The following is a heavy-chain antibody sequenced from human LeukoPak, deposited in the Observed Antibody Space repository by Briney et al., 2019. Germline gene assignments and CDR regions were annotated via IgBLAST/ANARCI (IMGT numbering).Heavy chain of an antibody. J-gene: IGHJ6*02. Sequence: GGSLRLSCVASCFSFSTYDMYWVRQAAGRGLEWVSALGTNGDSYYLGSVKGRFTISRDDGKNSLYLQMNSLGVEDTAVYYCTRELRGIASHYHGMDVWGQGTTVTVSS. D-gene: IGHD6-6*01. CDR1: CFSFSTYD. CDR3: TRELRGIASHYHGMDV. V-gene: IGHV3-13*01. CDR2: LGTNGDS.